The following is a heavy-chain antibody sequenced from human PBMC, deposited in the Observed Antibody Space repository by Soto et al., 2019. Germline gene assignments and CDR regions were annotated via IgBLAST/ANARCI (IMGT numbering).Heavy chain of an antibody. CDR3: AKDRAFNYFYGMDV. Sequence: VSLRLSCRASVLAFGNYAMNWVRQVPGRGLEWVAGVSTNGRSTYYADSVRGRFTISRDNSKITVYLQMNSLRAEDTAVYYCAKDRAFNYFYGMDVWGQGTTVTVSS. CDR1: VLAFGNYA. CDR2: VSTNGRST. V-gene: IGHV3-23*01. D-gene: IGHD3-10*01. J-gene: IGHJ6*02.